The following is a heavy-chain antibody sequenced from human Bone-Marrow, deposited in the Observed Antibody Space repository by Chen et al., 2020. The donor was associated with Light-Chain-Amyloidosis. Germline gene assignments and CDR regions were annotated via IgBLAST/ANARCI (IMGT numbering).Heavy chain of an antibody. CDR2: ISYDGSNK. D-gene: IGHD3-22*01. J-gene: IGHJ4*02. CDR3: SRVRSGQFYSDSSGYYAIDC. CDR1: GFTFSNSA. Sequence: QVQLVESGGGVVQPGRSLRLSCAASGFTFSNSAMPWVRQAPGKGLEWLTVISYDGSNKYYADSVKGRFTISRDNSKNTLYLQMSSLRPDDTAVYYCSRVRSGQFYSDSSGYYAIDCWGQGTLVTVSS. V-gene: IGHV3-30*04.